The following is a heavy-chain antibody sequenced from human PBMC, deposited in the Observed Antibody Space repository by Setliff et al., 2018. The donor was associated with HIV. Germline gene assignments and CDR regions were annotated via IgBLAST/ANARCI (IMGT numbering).Heavy chain of an antibody. CDR2: IYYSGST. J-gene: IGHJ6*03. CDR3: ARGTLHYDFWSGSMDYHYMDV. D-gene: IGHD3-3*01. V-gene: IGHV4-59*11. Sequence: SETLSLTCTVSGGSISSHYWSWIRQPPGKGLEWIGYIYYSGSTSNSPSLKSRVPILLDMSKNQVSLNLTSVTAADTAVYYGARGTLHYDFWSGSMDYHYMDVWGKGTTVTVSS. CDR1: GGSISSHY.